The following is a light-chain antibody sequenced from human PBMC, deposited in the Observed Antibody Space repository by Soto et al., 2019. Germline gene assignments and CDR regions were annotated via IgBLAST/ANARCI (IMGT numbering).Light chain of an antibody. CDR3: CSYAGSSTYVV. V-gene: IGLV2-23*01. Sequence: QSALTQPASVSGSPGQSITISCTGASSDVGSYNLVSWYQQHPGKAPKLIIYEGSKGPSGVSNRFTGSKSGNTASLTISGLQAEDEADYYCCSYAGSSTYVVFGGGTKLTVL. CDR1: SSDVGSYNL. CDR2: EGS. J-gene: IGLJ2*01.